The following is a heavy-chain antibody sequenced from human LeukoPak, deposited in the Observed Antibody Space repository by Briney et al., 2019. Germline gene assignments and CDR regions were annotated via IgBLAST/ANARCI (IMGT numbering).Heavy chain of an antibody. CDR3: ARVLQDSSSWYRVSEAFDI. Sequence: GGSLRLSCAASGFTFSDYYMSWIRQAPGKGLEWVSYISSSGGTIYYADSVKGRFTISRDNAKNSLYLQMNSLRAEDTAVYYCARVLQDSSSWYRVSEAFDIWGQGTMVTVSS. CDR2: ISSSGGTI. J-gene: IGHJ3*02. D-gene: IGHD6-13*01. CDR1: GFTFSDYY. V-gene: IGHV3-11*01.